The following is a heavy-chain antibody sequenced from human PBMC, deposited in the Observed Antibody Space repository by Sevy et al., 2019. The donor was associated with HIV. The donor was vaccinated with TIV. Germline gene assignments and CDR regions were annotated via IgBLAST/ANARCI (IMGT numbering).Heavy chain of an antibody. CDR3: ASSQSYYDFWSGYSTYYNYGMDV. D-gene: IGHD3-3*01. CDR1: GYTFTSYG. Sequence: ASVKVSCKASGYTFTSYGISWVRQAPGQGLEWMGWISAYNGNTNYAQKLQGRVTMTTDTSTSTAYMELRSLRSDATALYYCASSQSYYDFWSGYSTYYNYGMDVWGQGTTVTVSS. CDR2: ISAYNGNT. J-gene: IGHJ6*02. V-gene: IGHV1-18*01.